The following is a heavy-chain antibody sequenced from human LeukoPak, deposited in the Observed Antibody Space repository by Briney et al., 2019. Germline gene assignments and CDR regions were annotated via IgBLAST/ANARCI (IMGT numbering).Heavy chain of an antibody. CDR3: ARTSLVLVPAAMDC. Sequence: GGSLRLSCEASGFTFSSHSMHWDRQAPGKGLEWVALISYDGSNEYYADSVKGRFTISRDNSKNTLYLQMYSLRAEDTAVYYCARTSLVLVPAAMDCWGQGTLVTVSS. J-gene: IGHJ4*02. D-gene: IGHD2-2*01. CDR1: GFTFSSHS. CDR2: ISYDGSNE. V-gene: IGHV3-30-3*01.